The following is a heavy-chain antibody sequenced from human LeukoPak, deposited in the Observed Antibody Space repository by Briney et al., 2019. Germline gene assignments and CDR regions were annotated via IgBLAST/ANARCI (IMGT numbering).Heavy chain of an antibody. D-gene: IGHD3-10*01. Sequence: PGGSLRLSCAASGFTFSSYAMHWVRQAPGKGLEWVAVISYDGSNKYYADSVKGRFTISRDNSKNTLYLQMNSLRAEDTAVYYCARDASPYGSGSHLFDYWGQGTLVTVSS. CDR2: ISYDGSNK. V-gene: IGHV3-30-3*01. CDR3: ARDASPYGSGSHLFDY. CDR1: GFTFSSYA. J-gene: IGHJ4*02.